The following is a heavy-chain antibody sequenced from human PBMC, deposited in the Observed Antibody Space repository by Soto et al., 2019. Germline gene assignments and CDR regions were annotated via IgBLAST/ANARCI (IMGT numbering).Heavy chain of an antibody. CDR3: ARVLQFLAWLLYSYYYYGMDV. CDR1: GFTFSSYA. J-gene: IGHJ6*02. D-gene: IGHD3-3*01. Sequence: QVQLVESGGGVVQPGRSLRLSCAASGFTFSSYAMHWVRQAPGKGLEWVAVISYDGSNKYYADSVKGRFTISRDNSKNTLYLQMNSLRAEDTAVYYWARVLQFLAWLLYSYYYYGMDVWGQGTTVTVSS. CDR2: ISYDGSNK. V-gene: IGHV3-30-3*01.